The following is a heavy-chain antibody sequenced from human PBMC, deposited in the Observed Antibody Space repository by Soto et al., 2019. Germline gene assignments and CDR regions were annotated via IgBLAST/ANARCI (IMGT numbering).Heavy chain of an antibody. J-gene: IGHJ4*02. V-gene: IGHV4-61*01. CDR3: AGVIVGAILY. CDR1: GGSVSSGSYY. Sequence: SETLSLTCTVSGGSVSSGSYYWSWIRQPPGKGLEWIGYIYYSGSTNYNPSLKSRVTISVDTSKSQFSLKLSSVTAVDTAVYYCAGVIVGAILYWGQGTLVTVSS. D-gene: IGHD1-26*01. CDR2: IYYSGST.